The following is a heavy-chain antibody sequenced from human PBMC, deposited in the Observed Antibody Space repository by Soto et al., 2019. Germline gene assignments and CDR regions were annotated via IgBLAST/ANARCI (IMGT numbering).Heavy chain of an antibody. Sequence: GGSLRLSCAASGFTFSSYAMHWVRQAPGKGLEWVAVISYDGSNKYYADSVKGRFTISRDNSKNTLYLQMNSLRAEDTAVSYFSSGRDDSSGYYYCSFDYWGQGTLVTVSS. CDR2: ISYDGSNK. J-gene: IGHJ4*02. CDR1: GFTFSSYA. CDR3: SSGRDDSSGYYYCSFDY. V-gene: IGHV3-30*04. D-gene: IGHD3-22*01.